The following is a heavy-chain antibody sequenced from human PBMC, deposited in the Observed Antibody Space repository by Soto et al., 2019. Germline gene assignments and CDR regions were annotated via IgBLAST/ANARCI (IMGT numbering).Heavy chain of an antibody. CDR3: ARQDCGTTTCSFDP. D-gene: IGHD2-2*01. Sequence: ETLSLTCTVSGGFISAHYWSWIRQPPGGGLEWIGHIYYSGTTNYNPSLRSRVSISVDTSKNQFSLRLSSVTAADTSVYYCARQDCGTTTCSFDPWGQGILVTVS. J-gene: IGHJ5*02. CDR1: GGFISAHY. CDR2: IYYSGTT. V-gene: IGHV4-59*11.